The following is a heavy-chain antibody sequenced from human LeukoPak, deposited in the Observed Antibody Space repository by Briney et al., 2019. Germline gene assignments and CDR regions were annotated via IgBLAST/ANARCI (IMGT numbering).Heavy chain of an antibody. D-gene: IGHD5-18*01. J-gene: IGHJ4*02. CDR2: INHSGST. CDR1: GGSFSGYY. Sequence: SETLSLTCAVYGGSFSGYYWSWIRQPPGKGVEWIGEINHSGSTNYKPSLKSRVTISVDTSKNQFSLKLSSVTAADTAVYYCAKEVYSYGFTPFDYWGQGTLVTVSS. CDR3: AKEVYSYGFTPFDY. V-gene: IGHV4-34*01.